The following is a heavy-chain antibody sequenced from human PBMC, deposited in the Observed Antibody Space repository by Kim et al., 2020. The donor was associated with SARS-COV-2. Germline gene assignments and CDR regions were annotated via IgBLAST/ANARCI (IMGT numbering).Heavy chain of an antibody. J-gene: IGHJ4*02. CDR2: ST. V-gene: IGHV3-74*01. CDR3: ARGHWFDDY. D-gene: IGHD3-9*01. Sequence: STSYADSVKCRFTISRDNAKNTLYLQMNSLRAEDTAVYYCARGHWFDDYWGQGTLVTVSS.